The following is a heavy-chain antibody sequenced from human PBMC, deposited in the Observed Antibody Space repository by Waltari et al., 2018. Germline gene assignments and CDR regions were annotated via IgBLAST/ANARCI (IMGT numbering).Heavy chain of an antibody. V-gene: IGHV1-69*02. CDR3: ARRVSTKGAFEV. Sequence: QVQLVRSGAEVKKPGSSVEDYGKSCGGRFSRVGLHWLRQAPGQGLEWMGKIIPMPGITDYEQKFQGRLRITADRSTTTGYMELRSLGSEDTAIYYCARRVSTKGAFEVWGRGTLVTVSP. D-gene: IGHD5-12*01. J-gene: IGHJ3*01. CDR2: IIPMPGIT. CDR1: GGRFSRVG.